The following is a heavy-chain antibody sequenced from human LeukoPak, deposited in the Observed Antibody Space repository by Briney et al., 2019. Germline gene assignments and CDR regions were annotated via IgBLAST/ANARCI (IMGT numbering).Heavy chain of an antibody. CDR3: ARDGGITRTHGDRDAYYFDY. Sequence: PGRSLRLSCSASGFTFSSYGMHWVRQAPGKGLGWVAVIWYDGSNKYYADSVKGRFTISRDNSKNTLYLQMNSLRAEDTAVYYCARDGGITRTHGDRDAYYFDYWGQGTLVTVSS. D-gene: IGHD1-14*01. CDR2: IWYDGSNK. V-gene: IGHV3-33*01. CDR1: GFTFSSYG. J-gene: IGHJ4*02.